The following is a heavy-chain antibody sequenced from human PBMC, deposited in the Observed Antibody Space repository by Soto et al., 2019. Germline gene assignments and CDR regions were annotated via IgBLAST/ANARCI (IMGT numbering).Heavy chain of an antibody. J-gene: IGHJ5*02. V-gene: IGHV4-34*01. D-gene: IGHD6-6*01. CDR2: INHSGST. CDR1: GGSFSGYY. CDR3: VRDVGPLTDGSSSNPYNWFDP. Sequence: SETLSLTSAVYGGSFSGYYWSWIRQPPGKGLEWIGEINHSGSTNYNPSLKSRVTISVDTSKNQFSLKLSSVTAADTAVYYCVRDVGPLTDGSSSNPYNWFDPWGQGALVTVSS.